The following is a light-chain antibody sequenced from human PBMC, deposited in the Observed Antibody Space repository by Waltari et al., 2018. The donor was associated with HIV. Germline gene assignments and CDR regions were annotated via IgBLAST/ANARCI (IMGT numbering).Light chain of an antibody. CDR2: EVT. J-gene: IGLJ2*01. V-gene: IGLV2-8*01. Sequence: QSARTQPPSASGSPGQSVPISCTGTSNDVGAYDYVSWYQQHPGRAPKLLIYEVTKRPSGVPDRFSGSKSGNTASLTVSGLQAEDDGHYYCTSYVDNYHVFFGGGTKLTVL. CDR3: TSYVDNYHVF. CDR1: SNDVGAYDY.